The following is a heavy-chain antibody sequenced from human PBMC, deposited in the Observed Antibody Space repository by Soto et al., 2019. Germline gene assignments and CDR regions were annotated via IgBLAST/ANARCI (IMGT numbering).Heavy chain of an antibody. CDR2: IYYSGST. D-gene: IGHD3-10*01. CDR3: ARQLEWFGELLTFLDY. CDR1: GGSISSSSYY. J-gene: IGHJ4*02. V-gene: IGHV4-39*01. Sequence: QLLESGPGLVKPSETLSLTCTVSGGSISSSSYYWGWIRQPPGKGLEWIGSIYYSGSTYYNPSLKSRVTISVDTSKNQFSLKLSSVTAADTAVYYCARQLEWFGELLTFLDYWGQGTLVTVSS.